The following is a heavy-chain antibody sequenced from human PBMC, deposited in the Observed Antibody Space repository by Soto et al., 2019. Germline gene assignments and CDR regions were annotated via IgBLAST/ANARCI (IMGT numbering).Heavy chain of an antibody. CDR1: GFTFSSYS. V-gene: IGHV3-21*01. CDR3: AREGFCSSTSCYVEGAFDI. CDR2: ISSSSSYI. D-gene: IGHD2-2*01. Sequence: GGSLRLSCAASGFTFSSYSMNWVRQAPGKGLEWVSSISSSSSYIYYADSVKGRFTISRDNAKNSLYLQMNSLRAEDTAVYYCAREGFCSSTSCYVEGAFDIWDQGTMVTVSS. J-gene: IGHJ3*02.